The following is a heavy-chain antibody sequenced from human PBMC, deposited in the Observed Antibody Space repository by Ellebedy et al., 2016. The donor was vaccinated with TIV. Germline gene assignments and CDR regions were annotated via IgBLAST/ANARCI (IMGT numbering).Heavy chain of an antibody. V-gene: IGHV3-7*03. CDR2: IKQDGSEK. J-gene: IGHJ4*02. CDR3: ARGGYGRPFDC. D-gene: IGHD5-12*01. Sequence: GESLKISCVASGFTFSNYWMKWVRQAPGKGLEWVANIKQDGSEKYYVDSVKGRFTISRDNAKHSLFLQMNSLRVEDTAVYFCARGGYGRPFDCWGQGTLVTVSS. CDR1: GFTFSNYW.